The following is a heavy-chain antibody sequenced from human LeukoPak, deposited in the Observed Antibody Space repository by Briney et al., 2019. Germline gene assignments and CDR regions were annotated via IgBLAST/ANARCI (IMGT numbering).Heavy chain of an antibody. D-gene: IGHD6-13*01. CDR3: ARDPESSSFAL. Sequence: GGSLRLSCAASGFSFSTYWMSWVRQTPEKGLEFVANIDQGGSVRNYMDSLKGRCTISRDNHKKSLYLEINSRRADDMAVYYCARDPESSSFALWGRGALVTVSS. J-gene: IGHJ5*02. CDR2: IDQGGSVR. V-gene: IGHV3-7*01. CDR1: GFSFSTYW.